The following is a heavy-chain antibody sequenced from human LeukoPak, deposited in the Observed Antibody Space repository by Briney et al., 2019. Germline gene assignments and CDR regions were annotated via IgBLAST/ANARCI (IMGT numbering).Heavy chain of an antibody. CDR2: IIPILGIA. CDR1: GGTFSSYT. V-gene: IGHV1-69*10. Sequence: GASVKVSCKASGGTFSSYTISWGRQAPGQGLEWMGRIIPILGIANYAQKFQGRVTITADKSTSTAYMELSSLRSEDTAVYYCARDHTPEGPSHPFDYWGQGTLVTVSS. CDR3: ARDHTPEGPSHPFDY. J-gene: IGHJ4*02.